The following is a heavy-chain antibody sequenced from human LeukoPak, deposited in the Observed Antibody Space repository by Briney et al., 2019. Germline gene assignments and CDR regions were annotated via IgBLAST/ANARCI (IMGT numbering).Heavy chain of an antibody. CDR1: GYTFTGYY. J-gene: IGHJ6*02. D-gene: IGHD5-24*01. Sequence: GASVKVSCKASGYTFTGYYMHWVRQAPGQGLEWMGWINPNSGGTNYAQKFQGWVTMTRDTSISTAYMELSRLRSDDTAVYYCARDLNRGTASYKSPYGMDVWGQGTAVTVSS. V-gene: IGHV1-2*04. CDR2: INPNSGGT. CDR3: ARDLNRGTASYKSPYGMDV.